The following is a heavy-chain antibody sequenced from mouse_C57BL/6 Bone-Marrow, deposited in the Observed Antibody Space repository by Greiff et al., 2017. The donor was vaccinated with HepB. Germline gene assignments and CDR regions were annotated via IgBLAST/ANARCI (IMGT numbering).Heavy chain of an antibody. CDR2: IYPRSGNT. D-gene: IGHD1-1*01. CDR3: AKNYVGWFAD. J-gene: IGHJ3*01. Sequence: QVQLQQSGAELARPGASVKLSCKASGYTFTSYGISWVKQRTGQGLEWIGEIYPRSGNTYYNEKFKGKATLTADKSSSTAYMELRSLTSEDSAVYFCAKNYVGWFADWGQGTLVTVSA. V-gene: IGHV1-81*01. CDR1: GYTFTSYG.